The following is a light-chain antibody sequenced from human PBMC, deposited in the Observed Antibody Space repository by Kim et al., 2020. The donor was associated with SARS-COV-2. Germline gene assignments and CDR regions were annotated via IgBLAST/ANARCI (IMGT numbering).Light chain of an antibody. Sequence: ASVGDRVTITCRARQSVSDWLAWYQQKPGKPPKLLISTTSTLESGVPSRFSGSGSGTEFTLTISSLQPDDFATYYCQQYNTYSLTFGGGTKVDIK. CDR3: QQYNTYSLT. CDR1: QSVSDW. CDR2: TTS. J-gene: IGKJ4*01. V-gene: IGKV1-5*03.